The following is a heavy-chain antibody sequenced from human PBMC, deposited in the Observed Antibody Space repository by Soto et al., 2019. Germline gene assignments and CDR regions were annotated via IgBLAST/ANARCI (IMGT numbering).Heavy chain of an antibody. CDR2: ISGSGTST. CDR1: GFTFSRYA. Sequence: EVHLLESGGGLVQPGGSLRLSCAASGFTFSRYALNWVRQAPGKGLEWVAEISGSGTSTYYAPSVKGRFIISSDSSKKNFYLRVNSLRAEDVAMYYCSRSLSALFSLGDFIYWGQGAMVTVSS. J-gene: IGHJ4*02. D-gene: IGHD2-21*01. CDR3: SRSLSALFSLGDFIY. V-gene: IGHV3-23*01.